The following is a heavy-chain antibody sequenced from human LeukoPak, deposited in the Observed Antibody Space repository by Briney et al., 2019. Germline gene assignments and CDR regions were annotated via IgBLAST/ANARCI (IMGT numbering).Heavy chain of an antibody. CDR3: ARLWFGAYYFDY. V-gene: IGHV4-39*01. D-gene: IGHD3-10*01. J-gene: IGHJ4*02. Sequence: SETLSLTCTVSGGSISSSSYYWGWIRQPPGKGLEWIGNIFYSGSTYCNPSLKSRVTISVDTSKNQFSLKLNSVTAADTAVYYCARLWFGAYYFDYWGQGTLVTVSS. CDR2: IFYSGST. CDR1: GGSISSSSYY.